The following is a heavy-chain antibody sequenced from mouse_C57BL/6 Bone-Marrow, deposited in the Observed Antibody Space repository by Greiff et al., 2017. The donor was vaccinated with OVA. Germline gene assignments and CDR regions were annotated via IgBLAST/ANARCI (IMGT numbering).Heavy chain of an antibody. J-gene: IGHJ1*03. V-gene: IGHV1-69*01. CDR1: GYTFTSYW. CDR2: IDPSDSYT. D-gene: IGHD2-3*01. Sequence: QVQLQQPGAELVMPGASVKLSCKASGYTFTSYWMHWVKQRPGQGLEWIGEIDPSDSYTNYNQKFKGKSTLTVDKSSSTAYMQLSSLTSEDSAVYYCALYDGYYQYFDVWGTGTTVTVSS. CDR3: ALYDGYYQYFDV.